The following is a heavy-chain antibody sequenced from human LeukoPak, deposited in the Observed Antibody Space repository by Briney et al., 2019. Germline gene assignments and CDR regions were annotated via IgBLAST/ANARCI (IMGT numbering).Heavy chain of an antibody. D-gene: IGHD3-10*01. J-gene: IGHJ4*02. CDR2: INPSGGST. V-gene: IGHV1-46*01. Sequence: ASVKVSCKASGYTFTKYYIHWVRQAPGQGLECMGIINPSGGSTNYAQKFQGRVTMTTDTSTTTVYMELSSLRSADTAVYYCARGGDYNYFDYWGQGTLVTVSS. CDR1: GYTFTKYY. CDR3: ARGGDYNYFDY.